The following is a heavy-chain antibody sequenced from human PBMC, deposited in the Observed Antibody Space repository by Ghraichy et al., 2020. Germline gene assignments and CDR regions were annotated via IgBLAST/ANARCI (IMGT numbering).Heavy chain of an antibody. D-gene: IGHD2-15*01. J-gene: IGHJ6*02. Sequence: GGSLRLSCAASGFTFSSYGMHWVRQAPGKGLEWVAVIWYDGSNKYYADSVKGRFTISRDNSKNTLYLQMNSLRAEDTAVYYCAREGGEEYCSGGSCYSIYYYYYGMVVWGQGTTVTVSS. CDR3: AREGGEEYCSGGSCYSIYYYYYGMVV. V-gene: IGHV3-33*01. CDR1: GFTFSSYG. CDR2: IWYDGSNK.